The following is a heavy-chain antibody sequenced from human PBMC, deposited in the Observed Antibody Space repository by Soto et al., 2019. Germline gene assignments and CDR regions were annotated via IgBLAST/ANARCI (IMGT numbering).Heavy chain of an antibody. CDR1: GYSFTSYW. CDR3: ARQGGRYCSGGSCYAFDI. D-gene: IGHD2-15*01. Sequence: GESLKISCKGSGYSFTSYWIGWVRQMPGKGLEWMGIIYPGDSDTRYSPSFQGQVTISADKSISTAYLQWSSLKASDTAMYYCARQGGRYCSGGSCYAFDIWGQGTMVTVSS. CDR2: IYPGDSDT. J-gene: IGHJ3*02. V-gene: IGHV5-51*01.